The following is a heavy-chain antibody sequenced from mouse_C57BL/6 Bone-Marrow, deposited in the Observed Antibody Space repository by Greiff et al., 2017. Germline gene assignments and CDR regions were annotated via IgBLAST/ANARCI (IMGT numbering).Heavy chain of an antibody. CDR2: ISDGGSYT. J-gene: IGHJ3*01. V-gene: IGHV5-4*01. Sequence: EVQLVESGGGLVKPGGSLKLSCAASGFTFSSYAMSWVRQTPEKRLEWVATISDGGSYTYYPDNVKGRFTISRDNAKNNLYLQMSHLKSEDTAMYYCAREEMMVKAYWGQGTLVTVSA. CDR1: GFTFSSYA. D-gene: IGHD2-3*01. CDR3: AREEMMVKAY.